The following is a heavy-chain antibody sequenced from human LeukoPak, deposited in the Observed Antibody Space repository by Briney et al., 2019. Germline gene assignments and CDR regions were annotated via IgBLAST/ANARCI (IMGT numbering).Heavy chain of an antibody. CDR3: ATRRFGELTY. J-gene: IGHJ4*02. CDR1: GFTFSSYA. V-gene: IGHV3-23*01. D-gene: IGHD3-10*01. Sequence: PGGSLRLSCAASGFTFSSYAMSWVRQAPGKGLEWVSAVSGSDGSTYYADSVKGRFTISRDNSKNTLYLQMNSLRVEDTAVYYCATRRFGELTYWGQGTLVTVSS. CDR2: VSGSDGST.